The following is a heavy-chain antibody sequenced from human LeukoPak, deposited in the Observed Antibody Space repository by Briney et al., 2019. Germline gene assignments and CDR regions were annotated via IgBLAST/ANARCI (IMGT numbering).Heavy chain of an antibody. D-gene: IGHD3/OR15-3a*01. Sequence: SETLSLTCYVSGYSISTGYYWGWVRQPPGKGLEWIVSSNRTGSPHHNPSLKSRVTISVDTSKNQFYLKLTSVPAADTAVYYCARHYWTPGAFDIWGQGAMVTVSS. J-gene: IGHJ3*02. CDR1: GYSISTGYY. CDR3: ARHYWTPGAFDI. V-gene: IGHV4-38-2*01. CDR2: SNRTGSP.